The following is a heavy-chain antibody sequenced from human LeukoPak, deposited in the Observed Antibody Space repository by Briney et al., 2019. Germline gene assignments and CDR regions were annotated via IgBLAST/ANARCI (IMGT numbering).Heavy chain of an antibody. CDR2: INSDGSST. J-gene: IGHJ3*02. D-gene: IGHD5-18*01. CDR1: GFTFSSYW. CDR3: ARDHGYDAFDI. Sequence: GGSLRLSCAASGFTFSSYWMHWVRQAPGKGLVWVSRINSDGSSTSYADSVKGRFTISRDNARNTLYLQMNSLRAEDTAVYYCARDHGYDAFDIWGQGTMVTVSS. V-gene: IGHV3-74*01.